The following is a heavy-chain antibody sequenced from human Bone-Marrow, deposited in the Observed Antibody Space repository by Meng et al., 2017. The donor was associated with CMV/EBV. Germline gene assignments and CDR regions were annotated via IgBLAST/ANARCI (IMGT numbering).Heavy chain of an antibody. D-gene: IGHD4-23*01. Sequence: SETLSLTCAISGDSVSSNSAAWNWIRQSPSRGLEWLGRTYYRSKWYNDYTVSVKSRITINQDTSKNQFSLQLNSVTPEDTGVYYWARVTHSPYYYYGMDIWGQGTKVTVSS. J-gene: IGHJ6*02. CDR2: TYYRSKWYN. CDR3: ARVTHSPYYYYGMDI. CDR1: GDSVSSNSAA. V-gene: IGHV6-1*01.